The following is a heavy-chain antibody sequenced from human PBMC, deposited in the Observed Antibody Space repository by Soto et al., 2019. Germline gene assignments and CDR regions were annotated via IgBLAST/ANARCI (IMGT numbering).Heavy chain of an antibody. CDR3: AKRPRKFESSYLDY. D-gene: IGHD3-10*01. V-gene: IGHV3-23*01. J-gene: IGHJ4*02. CDR2: ISGSGGST. CDR1: GFTFTNYP. Sequence: EVQVLDSGGGLVQPGGSLRLSCAASGFTFTNYPMSWVRQAPAKGLEWVSTISGSGGSTFYADSVKGRFTISIDTTKNTVKLPMNSMRAEDTAVYYCAKRPRKFESSYLDYWGQGTLVTVYS.